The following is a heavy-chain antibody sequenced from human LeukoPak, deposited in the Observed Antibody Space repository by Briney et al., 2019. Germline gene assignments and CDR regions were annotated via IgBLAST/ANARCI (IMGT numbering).Heavy chain of an antibody. Sequence: SETLSLTCTVSGVSISSGSYYWSWIRQPAGKGLEWIGRIYTSGSTNYDPSLKSRVTISVDTSKNQFSLKLSSVTAADTAVYYCARDGYYYSSGYREYWGQGTLVTVSS. J-gene: IGHJ4*02. CDR2: IYTSGST. V-gene: IGHV4-61*02. CDR3: ARDGYYYSSGYREY. CDR1: GVSISSGSYY. D-gene: IGHD3-22*01.